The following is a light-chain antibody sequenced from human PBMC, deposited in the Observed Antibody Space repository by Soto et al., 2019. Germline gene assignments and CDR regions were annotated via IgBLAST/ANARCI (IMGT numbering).Light chain of an antibody. CDR3: QQSYTSPLS. J-gene: IGKJ1*01. V-gene: IGKV1-39*01. CDR2: VAS. CDR1: QSISNC. Sequence: DIRMTQSPSSLSASVGDRVTITCRASQSISNCLHWYQQKPGKAPKLLIYVASSLQSRDPSRFSGSGSGTESTLTISSLQRDDFASYYCQQSYTSPLSFGQGTKVEVK.